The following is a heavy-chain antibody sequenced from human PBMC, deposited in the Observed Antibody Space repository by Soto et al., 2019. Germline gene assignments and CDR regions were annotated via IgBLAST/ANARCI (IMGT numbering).Heavy chain of an antibody. CDR1: GFTFSRYS. Sequence: GGSLRLSCAASGFTFSRYSMNWVRQAPGKGLEWVSYISSSSSTIYYADSVKGRFTISRDNAKNSLYLQMNSLRAEDTAVYYCARVRQWLVTGYSGMDVWGQGTTVTVSS. CDR3: ARVRQWLVTGYSGMDV. D-gene: IGHD6-19*01. CDR2: ISSSSSTI. J-gene: IGHJ6*02. V-gene: IGHV3-48*01.